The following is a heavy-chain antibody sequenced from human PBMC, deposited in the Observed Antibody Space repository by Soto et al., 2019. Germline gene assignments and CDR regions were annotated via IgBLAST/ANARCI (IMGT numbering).Heavy chain of an antibody. CDR1: GGTFSRHA. Sequence: QVQLVQSGAEVRKPGSSVKVSCKASGGTFSRHAISWVRHAPGQGLEWMGGIIPICGTANHDQKFQGRVTIIADESTSTVYMELSSLRSEDTAMYYCARGWGYDSNDYYYAYWGQGTLVIVSS. J-gene: IGHJ4*02. D-gene: IGHD3-22*01. CDR3: ARGWGYDSNDYYYAY. CDR2: IIPICGTA. V-gene: IGHV1-69*01.